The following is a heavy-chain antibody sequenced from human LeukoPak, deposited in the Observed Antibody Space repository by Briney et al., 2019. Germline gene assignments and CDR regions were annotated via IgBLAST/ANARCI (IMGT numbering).Heavy chain of an antibody. D-gene: IGHD3-10*01. Sequence: PGGSLRLSCAGSGFTFSSYWMTWVRQAPGKGLEWVANIKQDGSEKNYVDSVKGRFTISRDNAKNSLYLQMSSLRVEDTAVYYCATQRTALTYYYGLRQDYWGQGALVTVSS. J-gene: IGHJ4*02. CDR1: GFTFSSYW. V-gene: IGHV3-7*01. CDR3: ATQRTALTYYYGLRQDY. CDR2: IKQDGSEK.